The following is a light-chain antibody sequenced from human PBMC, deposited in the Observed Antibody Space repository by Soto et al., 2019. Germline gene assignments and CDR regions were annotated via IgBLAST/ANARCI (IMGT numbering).Light chain of an antibody. V-gene: IGKV1-39*01. CDR3: QQSHSTVA. CDR1: QSIGNY. J-gene: IGKJ5*01. CDR2: TAS. Sequence: DIQITQSPSSLSASVGDRVTITCRASQSIGNYLSWYQQKPGKAPNLLIYTASSLRSGVPSRFSGSGSGTYFTLTINSLQPEDFATYYCQQSHSTVAFGQGTRLEIK.